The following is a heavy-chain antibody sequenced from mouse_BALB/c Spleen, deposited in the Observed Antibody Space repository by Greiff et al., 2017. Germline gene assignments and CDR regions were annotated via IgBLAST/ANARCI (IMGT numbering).Heavy chain of an antibody. D-gene: IGHD2-4*01. J-gene: IGHJ1*01. CDR3: ARLDYDWYFDV. CDR1: GFNIKDTY. Sequence: EVKLQESGAELVKPGASVKLSCTASGFNIKDTYMHWVKQRPEQGLEWIGRIDPANGNTKYDPKFQGKATITADTSSNTAYLQLSSLTSEDTAVYYCARLDYDWYFDVWGAGTTVTVSS. V-gene: IGHV14-3*02. CDR2: IDPANGNT.